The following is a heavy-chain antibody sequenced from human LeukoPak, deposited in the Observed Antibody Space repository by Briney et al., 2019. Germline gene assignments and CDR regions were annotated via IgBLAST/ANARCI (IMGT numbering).Heavy chain of an antibody. V-gene: IGHV1-18*01. CDR3: ARGHYDSGSWAVDYYYYMDV. CDR2: ISAYNGNT. D-gene: IGHD3-10*01. CDR1: GYTFTSYG. J-gene: IGHJ6*03. Sequence: ASVKVSCKASGYTFTSYGISWVRQAPGQGLEWMGWISAYNGNTNYAQKLQGRVTMTTDTSTSTAYMELSSLRSEDTAVYYCARGHYDSGSWAVDYYYYMDVWGKGTTVTISS.